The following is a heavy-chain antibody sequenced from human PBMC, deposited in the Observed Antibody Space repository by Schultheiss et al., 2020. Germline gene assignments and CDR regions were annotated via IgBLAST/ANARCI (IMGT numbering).Heavy chain of an antibody. J-gene: IGHJ5*02. CDR3: ARDRSIAARSGYDP. CDR1: GGSFSGYY. D-gene: IGHD6-6*01. Sequence: SETLSLTCAVYGGSFSGYYWSWIRQPPGKGLEWIGEINHSGSTNYNPSLKSRVTISVDTSKNQFSLKLSSVTAADTAVYYCARDRSIAARSGYDPWGQGTLVTVSS. V-gene: IGHV4-34*01. CDR2: INHSGST.